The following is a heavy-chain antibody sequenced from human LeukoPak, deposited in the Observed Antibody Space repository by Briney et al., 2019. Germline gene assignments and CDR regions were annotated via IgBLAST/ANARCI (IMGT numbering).Heavy chain of an antibody. D-gene: IGHD4-17*01. J-gene: IGHJ4*02. V-gene: IGHV3-48*03. CDR3: ARDLHHGVFDY. Sequence: GGSLRLSCAASGFTFSSYEMNWVRQAPGKGLEWVSYISSSGSTIYYADSVKGRFTISRDNAKNSLYLQMNSLRAEDTAVYYCARDLHHGVFDYWGQGTLVTVSS. CDR2: ISSSGSTI. CDR1: GFTFSSYE.